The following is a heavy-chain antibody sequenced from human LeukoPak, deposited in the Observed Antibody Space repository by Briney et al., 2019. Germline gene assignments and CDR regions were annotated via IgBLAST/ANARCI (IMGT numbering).Heavy chain of an antibody. Sequence: SVKVSCKASGDTFSSYAISWVRQAPGQGLEWMGGIIPIFGTANYAQKFQGRVTITADESTSTAYMELSSLRSEDTAVYYCAGSYYYGSGSYYTDYWGQGTLVIVSS. J-gene: IGHJ4*02. V-gene: IGHV1-69*13. D-gene: IGHD3-10*01. CDR3: AGSYYYGSGSYYTDY. CDR1: GDTFSSYA. CDR2: IIPIFGTA.